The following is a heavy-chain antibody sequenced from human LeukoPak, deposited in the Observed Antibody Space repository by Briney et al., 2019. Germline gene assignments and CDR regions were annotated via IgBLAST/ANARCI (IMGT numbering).Heavy chain of an antibody. CDR2: ISAYNGNT. D-gene: IGHD3-10*01. Sequence: ASVEVSCKASGYTFTSYGISWVRQAPGQGLEWMGWISAYNGNTNYAQKLQGRVTMTTDTSTSTAYMELRSLRSDDTAVYYCARWGIWFGESPSLDYWGQGTLVTVSS. V-gene: IGHV1-18*01. J-gene: IGHJ4*02. CDR3: ARWGIWFGESPSLDY. CDR1: GYTFTSYG.